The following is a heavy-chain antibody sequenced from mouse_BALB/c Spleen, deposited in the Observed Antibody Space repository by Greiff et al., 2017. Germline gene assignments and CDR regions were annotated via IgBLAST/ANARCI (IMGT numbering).Heavy chain of an antibody. CDR2: INSNGGST. V-gene: IGHV5-6-3*01. CDR3: ARGELRREGAMDY. Sequence: EVMLVESGGGLVQPGGSLKLSCAASGFTFSSYGMSWVRQTPDKRLELVATINSNGGSTYYPDSVKGRFTISRDNAKNTLYLQMSSLKSEDTAMYYCARGELRREGAMDYWGQGTSVTVSS. CDR1: GFTFSSYG. D-gene: IGHD2-4*01. J-gene: IGHJ4*01.